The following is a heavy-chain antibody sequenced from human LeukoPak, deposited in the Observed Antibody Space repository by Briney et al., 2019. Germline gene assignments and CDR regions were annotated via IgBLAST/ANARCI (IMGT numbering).Heavy chain of an antibody. CDR3: ARWVTGDYGDYFGY. Sequence: GASVKVSCKASGYTFTGYFIHWVRQAPGQGLEWMGLINPHSGGTNYAQKFQGRVTMTRDTSISTAYMELSSLRSDDTAVYFCARWVTGDYGDYFGYWGQGTLVTVSS. CDR1: GYTFTGYF. CDR2: INPHSGGT. V-gene: IGHV1-2*02. D-gene: IGHD4-17*01. J-gene: IGHJ4*02.